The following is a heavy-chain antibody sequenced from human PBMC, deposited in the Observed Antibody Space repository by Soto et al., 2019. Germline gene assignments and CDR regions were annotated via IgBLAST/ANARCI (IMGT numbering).Heavy chain of an antibody. CDR1: GYTFTSYG. CDR3: ARSPRNSGYDLMRSYYYYYGMDV. V-gene: IGHV1-18*01. D-gene: IGHD5-12*01. CDR2: ISAYNGNT. J-gene: IGHJ6*02. Sequence: ASVKVSCKASGYTFTSYGISWVRQAPGQGLEWMGWISAYNGNTNYAQKLQGRVTMTTDTSTSTAYMGLRSLRSDDTAVYYCARSPRNSGYDLMRSYYYYYGMDVWGQGTTVTVSS.